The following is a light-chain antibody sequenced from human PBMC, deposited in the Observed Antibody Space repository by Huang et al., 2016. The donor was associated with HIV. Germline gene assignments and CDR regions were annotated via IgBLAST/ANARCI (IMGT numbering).Light chain of an antibody. V-gene: IGKV3-11*01. Sequence: DIVLTQSPATLSLSPGERATVSCGASQSVSTFLAWYQHKPGQAPRRLIFDASNRASGVPARFSGTGSGTDFTLTISSLEPSDVAVYYCQQHSYWPITFGRGTRLEI. CDR3: QQHSYWPIT. J-gene: IGKJ5*01. CDR2: DAS. CDR1: QSVSTF.